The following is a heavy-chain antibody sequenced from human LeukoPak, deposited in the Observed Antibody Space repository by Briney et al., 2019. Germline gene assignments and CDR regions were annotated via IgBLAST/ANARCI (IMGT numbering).Heavy chain of an antibody. CDR2: IIPILGIA. Sequence: GASVKVSCKASGGTFSSYAISWVRQAPGQGLEWMGRIIPILGIANYAQKFQGRVTITADKSTSTAYMELSSLRSEDTAVYYCARDLRKAVAGDYWYFDLWGRGTLVTVSS. D-gene: IGHD6-19*01. CDR1: GGTFSSYA. V-gene: IGHV1-69*04. J-gene: IGHJ2*01. CDR3: ARDLRKAVAGDYWYFDL.